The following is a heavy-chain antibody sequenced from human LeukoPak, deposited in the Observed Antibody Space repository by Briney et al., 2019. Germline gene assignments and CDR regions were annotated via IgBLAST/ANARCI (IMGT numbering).Heavy chain of an antibody. Sequence: GGSLRLSCAASGVTFSSYAMHWVREAPGKGLEYVSAISSNGGSTYYANSVKGRFTISRDNSKNTLYLQMGSLRAEDMAVYYCAVATVTVDYWGQGTLVTVSS. CDR2: ISSNGGST. D-gene: IGHD4-17*01. CDR1: GVTFSSYA. CDR3: AVATVTVDY. J-gene: IGHJ4*02. V-gene: IGHV3-64*01.